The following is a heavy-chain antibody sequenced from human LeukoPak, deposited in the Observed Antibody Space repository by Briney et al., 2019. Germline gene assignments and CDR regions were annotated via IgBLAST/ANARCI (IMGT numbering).Heavy chain of an antibody. CDR2: ISGRGDTT. CDR1: GFTFSLSW. D-gene: IGHD4-17*01. J-gene: IGHJ3*01. CDR3: VMDPNGDYLGAFDF. V-gene: IGHV3-23*01. Sequence: GGSLRLSCAASGFTFSLSWMHWVRQAPGKGLEWVSAISGRGDTTRYGESVKGRFTVSRDNSRDTLYLDMTNLRAEDAAVYFCVMDPNGDYLGAFDFWGQGTLVTVSS.